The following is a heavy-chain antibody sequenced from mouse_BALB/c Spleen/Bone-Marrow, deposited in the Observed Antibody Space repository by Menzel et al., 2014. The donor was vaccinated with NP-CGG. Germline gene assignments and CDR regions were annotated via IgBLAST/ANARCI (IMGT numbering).Heavy chain of an antibody. CDR3: ARRELGEFDY. Sequence: VQPQQSGAELVRPGTSVKVSCKASGYAFTNYLIEWVKQRPGQGLEWIGVINPGSGGTNYNEKFKGKATLTADKSSSTAYMQLSSLTSDDSAVYFCARRELGEFDYWGQGTTLTVSS. D-gene: IGHD4-1*01. CDR2: INPGSGGT. J-gene: IGHJ2*01. V-gene: IGHV1-54*03. CDR1: GYAFTNYL.